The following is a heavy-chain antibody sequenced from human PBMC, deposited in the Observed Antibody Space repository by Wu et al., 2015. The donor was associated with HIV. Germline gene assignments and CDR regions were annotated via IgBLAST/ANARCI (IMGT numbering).Heavy chain of an antibody. CDR1: GGSISSYY. Sequence: QVQLQESGPGLVKLSETLSLTCTVSGGSISSYYWSWIRQPPGKGLEWIGYIYYSGSTNYNPSLKSRVTISVDTSKNQFSLKLSSVTAADTAVYYCARHRGGAVVHLLDYWGQGTLVTVSS. CDR3: ARHRGGAVVHLLDY. D-gene: IGHD6-19*01. CDR2: IYYSGST. J-gene: IGHJ4*02. V-gene: IGHV4-59*08.